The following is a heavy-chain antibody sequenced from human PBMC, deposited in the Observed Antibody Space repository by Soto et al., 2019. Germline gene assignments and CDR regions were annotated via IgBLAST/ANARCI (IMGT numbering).Heavy chain of an antibody. CDR2: INPATGAA. V-gene: IGHV1-2*02. J-gene: IGHJ3*02. CDR1: GYPVTAYY. CDR3: ARGGGVGVAGSAAFDM. Sequence: QLHLVQSGAVVKKPGASVTVSCSASGYPVTAYYMHWVRQAPGRGLEWMGGINPATGAAKYTQTFQGRVPRTRGASTSTVFLGLSGLTSEDTAVFYCARGGGVGVAGSAAFDMWGQGTLVTVSS. D-gene: IGHD3-3*01.